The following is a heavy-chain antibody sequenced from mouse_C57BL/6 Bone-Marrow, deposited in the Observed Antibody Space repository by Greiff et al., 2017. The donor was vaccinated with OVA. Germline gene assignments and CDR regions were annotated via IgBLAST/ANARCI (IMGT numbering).Heavy chain of an antibody. J-gene: IGHJ4*01. Sequence: EVKLVESGPGLVKPSQSLSLTCSVPGYSITSGYYWHWIRQFPGNNLEWMGYISYDGSNNYNPSLKNRISITRDTSKNQFFLKLNSVTTEDTATYYCARNAYYSNYDYYAMDYWGQGTSVTVSS. V-gene: IGHV3-6*01. CDR1: GYSITSGYY. CDR2: ISYDGSN. D-gene: IGHD2-5*01. CDR3: ARNAYYSNYDYYAMDY.